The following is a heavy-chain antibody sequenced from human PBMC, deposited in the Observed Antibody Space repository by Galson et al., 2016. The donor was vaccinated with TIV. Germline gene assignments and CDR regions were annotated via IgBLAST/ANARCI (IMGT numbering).Heavy chain of an antibody. Sequence: QSGAEVKKPGESLKISCEVSGYSSVSYWIGWVRQRPGKGLEWMGIIYPEDSTIKYSPAFQGQVTISAAKSLNTAYLHWSSLKASDTATYYCARLRGELLHFDSWGQGTLVIVSS. J-gene: IGHJ4*02. D-gene: IGHD1-26*01. CDR1: GYSSVSYW. CDR2: IYPEDSTI. CDR3: ARLRGELLHFDS. V-gene: IGHV5-51*01.